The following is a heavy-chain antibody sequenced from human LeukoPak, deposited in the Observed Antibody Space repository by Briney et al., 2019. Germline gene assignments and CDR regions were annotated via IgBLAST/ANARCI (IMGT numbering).Heavy chain of an antibody. CDR1: GFTFSSYG. Sequence: GGTLRLSCAASGFTFSSYGMTWVRQAPGKGLVWVSRINSDGSSTSYADSVKGRFTISRDNAKNTLYLQMNSLRAEDTAVYYCARSRDGYNPDAFDIWGQGTMVTVSS. V-gene: IGHV3-74*01. D-gene: IGHD5-24*01. CDR3: ARSRDGYNPDAFDI. CDR2: INSDGSST. J-gene: IGHJ3*02.